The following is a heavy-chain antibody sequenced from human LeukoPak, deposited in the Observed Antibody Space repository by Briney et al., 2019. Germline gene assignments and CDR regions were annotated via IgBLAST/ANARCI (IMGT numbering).Heavy chain of an antibody. Sequence: SETLSLTCTVSGGSIGSYYWSWIRQPPGKGLEWIGYIYYSGDTKYNPSLKSRVTISVDTSKNQFSLKLSSVTAADTAVYYCARHSSGRVFAFDYWGQGTLVTVSS. CDR1: GGSIGSYY. CDR3: ARHSSGRVFAFDY. D-gene: IGHD1-26*01. J-gene: IGHJ4*02. CDR2: IYYSGDT. V-gene: IGHV4-59*08.